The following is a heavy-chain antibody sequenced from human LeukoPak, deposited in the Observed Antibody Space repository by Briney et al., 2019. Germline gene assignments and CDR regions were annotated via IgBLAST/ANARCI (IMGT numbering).Heavy chain of an antibody. CDR1: GYTFTGYY. J-gene: IGHJ4*02. D-gene: IGHD6-13*01. CDR3: ARGDIAAAGKRYYYFDY. Sequence: GASVKVSCKASGYTFTGYYMHWVRRAPGQGREWMGWINPNSGGTNYAQKFQGRVTMTRDTSISTAYMELSRLRSDDTAVYYCARGDIAAAGKRYYYFDYWGQGTLVTVSS. CDR2: INPNSGGT. V-gene: IGHV1-2*02.